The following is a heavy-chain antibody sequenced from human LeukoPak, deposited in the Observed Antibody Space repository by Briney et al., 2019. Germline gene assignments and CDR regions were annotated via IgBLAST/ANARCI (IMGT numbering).Heavy chain of an antibody. J-gene: IGHJ3*02. V-gene: IGHV3-9*01. Sequence: GGSLRLSCAATGFTFDDYAMHWVRQAPGKGLEWVSGISWNSGSIGYADSVKGRFTISRDNAKNSLYLQMNSLRAEDTALYYCASSDILTGYLDAFDIWGQGTMVTVSS. D-gene: IGHD3-9*01. CDR2: ISWNSGSI. CDR3: ASSDILTGYLDAFDI. CDR1: GFTFDDYA.